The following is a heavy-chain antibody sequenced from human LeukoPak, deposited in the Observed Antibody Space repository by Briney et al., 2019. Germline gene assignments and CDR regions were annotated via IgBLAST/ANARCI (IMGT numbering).Heavy chain of an antibody. CDR1: GYTFNTYA. Sequence: GASVKVSCKASGYTFNTYAIQWVRQAPGQGLEWMGWINTANGDTNYAQKLQGRVTMTTDTSTSTAYMELRSLRSEDTAVYYCARDPDSIQLWSKFDYWGQGTLVTVSS. J-gene: IGHJ4*02. D-gene: IGHD5-18*01. V-gene: IGHV1-3*04. CDR2: INTANGDT. CDR3: ARDPDSIQLWSKFDY.